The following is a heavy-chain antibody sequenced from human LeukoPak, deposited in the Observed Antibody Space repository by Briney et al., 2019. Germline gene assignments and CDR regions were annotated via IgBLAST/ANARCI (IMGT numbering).Heavy chain of an antibody. Sequence: SETLSLTCTVSGGSISSYYWSWIRQPPGKGLEWIGYIYYSGSTNYNPSLKSRVTISVDTSKNQFSLKLSSVTAADTAVYYCARSAAAGRYYYYYGMDVWGQGTTVTVSS. J-gene: IGHJ6*02. CDR3: ARSAAAGRYYYYYGMDV. D-gene: IGHD6-13*01. V-gene: IGHV4-59*08. CDR1: GGSISSYY. CDR2: IYYSGST.